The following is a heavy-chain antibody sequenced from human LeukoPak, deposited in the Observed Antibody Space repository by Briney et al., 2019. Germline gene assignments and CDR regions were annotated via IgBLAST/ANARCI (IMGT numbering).Heavy chain of an antibody. D-gene: IGHD3-10*01. Sequence: PSETLSLTCTVSGGSISSSNFYWGWIRQSPGKGLEWIGSIYYSGSTYYNAPLKSRVTISVDTSKNQFSLRLSSVTATDTAVYYCARRRGVYYFDYWGQGTLVTVSS. V-gene: IGHV4-39*01. J-gene: IGHJ4*02. CDR2: IYYSGST. CDR1: GGSISSSNFY. CDR3: ARRRGVYYFDY.